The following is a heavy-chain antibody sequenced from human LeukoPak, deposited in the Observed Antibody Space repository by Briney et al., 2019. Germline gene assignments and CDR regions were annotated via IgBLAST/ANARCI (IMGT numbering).Heavy chain of an antibody. D-gene: IGHD6-19*01. Sequence: GGSLRLSCAASGFTFSSYSMNRVRQAPGKGLEWVSSISSSSSYIYYADSVKGRFTISRDNAKNSLYLQMNSLRAEDTAVYYCARDVPVAGTVYWGQGTLVTVSS. CDR3: ARDVPVAGTVY. CDR2: ISSSSSYI. V-gene: IGHV3-21*01. J-gene: IGHJ4*02. CDR1: GFTFSSYS.